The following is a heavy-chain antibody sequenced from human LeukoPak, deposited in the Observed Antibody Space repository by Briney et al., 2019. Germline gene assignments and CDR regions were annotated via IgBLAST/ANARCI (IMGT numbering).Heavy chain of an antibody. D-gene: IGHD2-2*01. Sequence: SETLSLTCAVYGGSFSGYYWSWIRQPPGKGLEWIGEINHSGSTNYNPSLKSRVTISVDTSKNQFSLKLSSVTAADTAVYYCACSTYNWFDPWGQGTLVTVSS. V-gene: IGHV4-34*01. CDR1: GGSFSGYY. CDR2: INHSGST. CDR3: ACSTYNWFDP. J-gene: IGHJ5*02.